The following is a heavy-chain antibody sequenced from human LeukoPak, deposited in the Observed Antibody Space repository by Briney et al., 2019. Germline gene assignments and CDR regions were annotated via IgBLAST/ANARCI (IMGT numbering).Heavy chain of an antibody. V-gene: IGHV5-51*01. CDR1: GYSFTSYW. Sequence: GESLKISCKGSGYSFTSYWIGWVRQMPGKGLEWMGIIYPGDSDTRYSPSFQGQVTISADKSISTAYLQWSSLKASDTAMYYCARQFQYGSGSYYFVWFDPWGQGTLVTVSS. J-gene: IGHJ5*02. D-gene: IGHD3-10*01. CDR3: ARQFQYGSGSYYFVWFDP. CDR2: IYPGDSDT.